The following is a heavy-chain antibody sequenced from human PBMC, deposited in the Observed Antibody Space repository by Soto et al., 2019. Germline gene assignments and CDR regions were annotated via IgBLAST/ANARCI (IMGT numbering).Heavy chain of an antibody. CDR1: GLTFSSYW. J-gene: IGHJ4*02. V-gene: IGHV3-74*01. CDR2: INSDGGSI. D-gene: IGHD4-17*01. Sequence: GSLRLSCAASGLTFSSYWMHWVRQAPGKGLVWVSRINSDGGSISYADSVKGRFTISRDNAKNTLYLQMNSLRAEDTAVYYCALSHTVTTDYWGQGTLVTVSS. CDR3: ALSHTVTTDY.